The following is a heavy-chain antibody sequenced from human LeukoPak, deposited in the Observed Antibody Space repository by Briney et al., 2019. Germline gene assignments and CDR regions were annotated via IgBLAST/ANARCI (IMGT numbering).Heavy chain of an antibody. CDR2: ISYDGSNK. J-gene: IGHJ5*02. Sequence: PGGSLRLSCAASGFTFSSYGMHWVRQAPGKGLEWVAVISYDGSNKYYADSVKGRFTISRDDSKNTLYLQMNSLRAEDTAVYYCAKDRAADNETWGQGTLVTVSS. CDR3: AKDRAADNET. CDR1: GFTFSSYG. V-gene: IGHV3-30*18. D-gene: IGHD6-13*01.